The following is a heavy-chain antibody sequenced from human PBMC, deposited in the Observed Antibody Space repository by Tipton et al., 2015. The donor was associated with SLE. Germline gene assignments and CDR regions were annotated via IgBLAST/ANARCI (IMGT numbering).Heavy chain of an antibody. CDR3: ARHTDYGGNSDSFDY. CDR2: IYYSGST. V-gene: IGHV4-39*01. Sequence: TLSLTCTVSGGSISSSSYYWGWIRQPPGKGLEWIGSIYYSGSTYYNPSLKSRVTISVDTSKNQFSLKLSSLTAADTAVYYCARHTDYGGNSDSFDYWGQGTLVTVSS. D-gene: IGHD4-23*01. CDR1: GGSISSSSYY. J-gene: IGHJ4*02.